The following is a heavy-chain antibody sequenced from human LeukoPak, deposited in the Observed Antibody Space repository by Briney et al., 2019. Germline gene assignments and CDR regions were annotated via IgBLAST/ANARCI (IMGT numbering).Heavy chain of an antibody. CDR1: GYTFTGYY. J-gene: IGHJ4*02. CDR2: IDPNSGGT. D-gene: IGHD3-10*01. Sequence: ASVKVSCRASGYTFTGYYMHWVRQAPGQGLEWMGWIDPNSGGTNYAQKFQGRVTMTRDTSISTAYMVLNRLRSDDTAVYYCAREYYYGSGNYYNRIDYWGQGTLVTVSS. V-gene: IGHV1-2*02. CDR3: AREYYYGSGNYYNRIDY.